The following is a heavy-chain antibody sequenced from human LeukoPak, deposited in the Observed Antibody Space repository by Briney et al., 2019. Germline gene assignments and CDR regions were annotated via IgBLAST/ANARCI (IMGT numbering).Heavy chain of an antibody. CDR3: ARRRIAAAGGDAFDI. CDR2: IYYSGST. D-gene: IGHD6-13*01. CDR1: GGSISSYY. V-gene: IGHV4-59*01. Sequence: SETLSLTCTVSGGSISSYYWSWIRQPPGKGLEWIGYIYYSGSTNYNPPLKSRVTISVDTSKNQFSLKLSSVTAADTAVYYCARRRIAAAGGDAFDIWGQGTMVTVSS. J-gene: IGHJ3*02.